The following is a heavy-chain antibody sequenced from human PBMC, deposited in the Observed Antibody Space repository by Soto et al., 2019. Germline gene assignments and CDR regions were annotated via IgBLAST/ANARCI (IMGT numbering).Heavy chain of an antibody. CDR2: ISGSGGST. CDR3: AKAKGLLWFGELLY. J-gene: IGHJ4*02. Sequence: GGSLRLSCAASGFTFSSYAMSWVRQAPGKGLEWVSAISGSGGSTYYADSVKGRFTISRDNSKNTLYLQMNSLRDEDTAVYYCAKAKGLLWFGELLYWGQGTLVTVSS. CDR1: GFTFSSYA. V-gene: IGHV3-23*01. D-gene: IGHD3-10*01.